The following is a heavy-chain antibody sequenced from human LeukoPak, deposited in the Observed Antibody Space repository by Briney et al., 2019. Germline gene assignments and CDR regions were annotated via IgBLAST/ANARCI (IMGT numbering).Heavy chain of an antibody. D-gene: IGHD3-3*01. J-gene: IGHJ4*02. CDR1: GFTFSSAW. CDR3: ARLPRYDFWS. V-gene: IGHV4-39*01. Sequence: GSLRLSCAASGFTFSSAWMSWVRQAPGKGLEWIGSIYYSGTTNYNPSLKSRVTISVDTSKKQFSLKLGSVTAADTAVYYCARLPRYDFWSWGQGTLVTVSS. CDR2: IYYSGTT.